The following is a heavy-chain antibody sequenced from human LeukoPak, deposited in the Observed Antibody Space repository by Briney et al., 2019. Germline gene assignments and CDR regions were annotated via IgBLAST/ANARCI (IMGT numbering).Heavy chain of an antibody. CDR3: ARGPSYDILTGDF. J-gene: IGHJ4*02. V-gene: IGHV1-2*02. CDR2: INPNSGGT. CDR1: GYTFTGYY. D-gene: IGHD3-9*01. Sequence: ASVKVSCKASGYTFTGYYMHWVRQAPGQGLEWMGWINPNSGGTNYAQKFQGRVTMTRDTSISTAYMELSRLRSDDTAVYYCARGPSYDILTGDFWGQGTLVTVSS.